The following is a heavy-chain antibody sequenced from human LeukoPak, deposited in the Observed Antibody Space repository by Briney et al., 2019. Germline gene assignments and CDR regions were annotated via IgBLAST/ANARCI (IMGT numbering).Heavy chain of an antibody. J-gene: IGHJ3*02. CDR1: GYTFTGYY. CDR3: ARDLGTTVNAFDI. V-gene: IGHV1-2*02. CDR2: INPNSGGT. Sequence: ASVKVSCKASGYTFTGYYMHWVRQAPGQGLEWMGWINPNSGGTNYAQKSQGRVTMTRDTSISTAYMELSRLRSVDTAVYYCARDLGTTVNAFDIWGQGTMVTVSS. D-gene: IGHD4-17*01.